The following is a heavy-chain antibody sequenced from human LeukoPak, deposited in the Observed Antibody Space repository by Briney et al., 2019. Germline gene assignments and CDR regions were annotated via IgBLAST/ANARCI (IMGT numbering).Heavy chain of an antibody. CDR2: IYYSGST. D-gene: IGHD3-22*01. CDR1: GGSISSYY. Sequence: SETLSLTCTVSGGSISSYYWSWIRQPPGKGLEWIGYIYYSGSTNYNPSLESRVTISVDTSKNQFSLKLSSVTAADTAVYYCARVYYDSSGYPLDYWGQGTLVTVSS. CDR3: ARVYYDSSGYPLDY. J-gene: IGHJ4*02. V-gene: IGHV4-59*01.